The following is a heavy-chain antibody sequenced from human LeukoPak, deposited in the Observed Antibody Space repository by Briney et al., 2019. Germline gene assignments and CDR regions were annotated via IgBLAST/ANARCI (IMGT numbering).Heavy chain of an antibody. CDR3: TTARYDSSGYTSFAY. J-gene: IGHJ4*02. CDR2: IKSKTDGGTT. Sequence: GGSLRLSCAASGFTFSNAWISWVRQAPRKRLEWVGRIKSKTDGGTTDYAAPVKGRFTISRDDSKKTLYLQMNSLKTEDTAVYYCTTARYDSSGYTSFAYGGQGTLVNVSS. V-gene: IGHV3-15*01. CDR1: GFTFSNAW. D-gene: IGHD3-22*01.